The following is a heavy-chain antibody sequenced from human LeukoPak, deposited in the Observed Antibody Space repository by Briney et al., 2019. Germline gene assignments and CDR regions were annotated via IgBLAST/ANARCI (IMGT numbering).Heavy chain of an antibody. Sequence: GGSLRLSCAASGFIFTSHTMNWVRQAPGKGLEWVSSISSTSTYLYHADSVKVRFTISRDNAKNTLYLQMNSLRAEDTAVYYCARPAIQGVYYYYMDVWGKGTTVTVSS. CDR3: ARPAIQGVYYYYMDV. CDR2: ISSTSTYL. D-gene: IGHD5-18*01. J-gene: IGHJ6*03. V-gene: IGHV3-21*01. CDR1: GFIFTSHT.